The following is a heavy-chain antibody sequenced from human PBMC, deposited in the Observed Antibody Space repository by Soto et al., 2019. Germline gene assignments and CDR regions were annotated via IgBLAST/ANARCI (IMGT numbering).Heavy chain of an antibody. D-gene: IGHD6-6*01. J-gene: IGHJ5*02. V-gene: IGHV1-8*01. CDR1: GYTFTSYD. CDR2: MNPNSGNT. CDR3: ARLIAARRRDWFDP. Sequence: QVQLVQSGAEVKKPGASVKVSCKASGYTFTSYDINWVRQATGQGLEWMGWMNPNSGNTGYAQKFQGRVTMTRNTSITTAYMELSSLRSEDTAVYYCARLIAARRRDWFDPWGQGTLVTVSS.